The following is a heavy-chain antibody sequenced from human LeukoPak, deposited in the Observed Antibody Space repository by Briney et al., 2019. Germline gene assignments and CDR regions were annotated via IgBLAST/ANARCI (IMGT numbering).Heavy chain of an antibody. J-gene: IGHJ4*02. Sequence: GGSLKLSCAASGFTFSGSAMHWVRQAPGKGLEWVAKINQNGSEKFYVDSVKGRFTISRDNAKNSLYLQMNSLRAEDTAVYYCARYGGYPLFDYWGQGTLVTVSS. CDR3: ARYGGYPLFDY. D-gene: IGHD4-23*01. CDR1: GFTFSGSA. CDR2: INQNGSEK. V-gene: IGHV3-7*05.